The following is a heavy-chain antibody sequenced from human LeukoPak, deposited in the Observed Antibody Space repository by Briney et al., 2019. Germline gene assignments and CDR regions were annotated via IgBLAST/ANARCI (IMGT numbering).Heavy chain of an antibody. CDR1: GGSISSSNW. CDR3: ARAEENIVATKEYYFDY. Sequence: SETLSLTCAVSGGSISSSNWWSWVRQPPGKGLEWIGEIYHSGSTNYNPSLKSRVTISVDKSKNQFSLKLSSVTAADTAVYYCARAEENIVATKEYYFDYWGQGTLVTVSS. CDR2: IYHSGST. V-gene: IGHV4-4*02. D-gene: IGHD5-12*01. J-gene: IGHJ4*02.